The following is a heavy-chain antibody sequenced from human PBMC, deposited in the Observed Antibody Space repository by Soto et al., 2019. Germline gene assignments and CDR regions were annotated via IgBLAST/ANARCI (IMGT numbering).Heavy chain of an antibody. D-gene: IGHD2-8*01. Sequence: QVQLQESGPGLVKPSETLSLTCTVSGGSISSYYWSWIRQPPGKGLEWIGDIYYSGSTNYNPSLQSRVTISVDTSKNQFSLKLSSVTAADTAVYYCARRYAGNFDYWGQGTLVTVSS. J-gene: IGHJ4*02. CDR1: GGSISSYY. CDR2: IYYSGST. CDR3: ARRYAGNFDY. V-gene: IGHV4-59*01.